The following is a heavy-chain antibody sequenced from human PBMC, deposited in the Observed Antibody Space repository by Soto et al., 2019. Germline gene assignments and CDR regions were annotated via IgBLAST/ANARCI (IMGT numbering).Heavy chain of an antibody. Sequence: SETLSLTCAVYGGSFSGYYWSWIRQPPGKGPEWIGEINHSGSTNYNPSLKSRVTISVDTSKNQFSLKLSSVTAADTAVYYCARVKLLWFGDIGYYFDYWGQGTLVTVSS. CDR3: ARVKLLWFGDIGYYFDY. J-gene: IGHJ4*02. V-gene: IGHV4-34*01. D-gene: IGHD3-10*01. CDR2: INHSGST. CDR1: GGSFSGYY.